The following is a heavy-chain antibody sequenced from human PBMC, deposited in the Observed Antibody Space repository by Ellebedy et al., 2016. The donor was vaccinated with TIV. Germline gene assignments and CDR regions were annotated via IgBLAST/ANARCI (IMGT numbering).Heavy chain of an antibody. CDR1: GFTFSSYD. CDR3: ARWRFGDTAVDY. CDR2: IGTAGDT. J-gene: IGHJ4*03. D-gene: IGHD2-21*01. V-gene: IGHV3-13*01. Sequence: GESLKISCAASGFTFSSYDMHWVRQGTGKGLEWVSAIGTAGDTYYPGSVKGRFTISRENAKNSLYLQITSLRAEDTALYYCARWRFGDTAVDYWGQGTLVTVSS.